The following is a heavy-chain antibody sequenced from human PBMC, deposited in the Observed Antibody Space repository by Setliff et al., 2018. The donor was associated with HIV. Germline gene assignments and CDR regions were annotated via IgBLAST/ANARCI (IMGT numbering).Heavy chain of an antibody. CDR1: GYTFTSFV. CDR3: ARVGGFGEFIENWFDP. D-gene: IGHD3-10*01. Sequence: ASVKVSCKASGYTFTSFVMNWVRQAPGQGLEWMGWINTNTGNPTYAQGFTGRFAFSLDTSVSTAYLQISSLKAEDTAVYYCARVGGFGEFIENWFDPWGQGTLVTVSS. V-gene: IGHV7-4-1*02. J-gene: IGHJ5*02. CDR2: INTNTGNP.